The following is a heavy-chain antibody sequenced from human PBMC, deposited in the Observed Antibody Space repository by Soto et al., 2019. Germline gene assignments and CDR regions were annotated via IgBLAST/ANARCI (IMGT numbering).Heavy chain of an antibody. CDR1: RESISSSSYY. Sequence: LXLTCSVSRESISSSSYYWGWIRQPPGKGLEWIGSIYYSGRTYYNPSFKSRVTISIDTSKNQFSLKLSSVTATDTAVYYCARQRTTVVTQAYFDHWGQGALVTVSS. J-gene: IGHJ4*02. D-gene: IGHD2-21*02. CDR3: ARQRTTVVTQAYFDH. V-gene: IGHV4-39*01. CDR2: IYYSGRT.